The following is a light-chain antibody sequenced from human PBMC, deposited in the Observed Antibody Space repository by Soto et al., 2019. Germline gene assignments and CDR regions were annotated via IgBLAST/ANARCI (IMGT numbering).Light chain of an antibody. J-gene: IGKJ5*01. V-gene: IGKV1-5*01. CDR3: QPADSFPIT. CDR1: QSISSW. Sequence: IQMTQSPSTLSASVGDRFTITCRASQSISSWLSWYQQKPVTSPKLLIYHAYTLESGVPSRFSGSGSGTDFTLTISSLQPEDFATYYCQPADSFPITFGQGTRLDIK. CDR2: HAY.